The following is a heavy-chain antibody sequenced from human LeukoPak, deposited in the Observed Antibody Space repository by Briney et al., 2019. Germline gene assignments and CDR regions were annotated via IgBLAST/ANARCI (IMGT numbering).Heavy chain of an antibody. CDR3: ARGSTYYDSSGQVPFDY. D-gene: IGHD3-22*01. J-gene: IGHJ4*02. CDR1: GFTFSSYA. CDR2: ISGSSSTI. Sequence: GGSLRLSCAASGFTFSSYAMHWVRQAPGKGLEWGSYISGSSSTIYYADSVKGRFTISRDNGKDTLYLQMNSLRAEDTAVYYCARGSTYYDSSGQVPFDYWGQGTLVTVSS. V-gene: IGHV3-48*01.